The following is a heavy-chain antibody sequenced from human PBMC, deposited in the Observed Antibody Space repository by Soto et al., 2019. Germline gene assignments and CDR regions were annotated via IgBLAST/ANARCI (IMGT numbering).Heavy chain of an antibody. V-gene: IGHV4-31*03. J-gene: IGHJ4*02. D-gene: IGHD2-8*01. CDR2: IYYSGST. CDR3: ARILSKWFYFDY. CDR1: GGSISSGGYY. Sequence: SETLSLSCTVSGGSISSGGYYWSWIRQHPGKGLEWIGYIYYSGSTYYNPSLKSRVTISVDTSKNQFSLKLSSVTAADTAVYYCARILSKWFYFDYWGQGTLVTVSS.